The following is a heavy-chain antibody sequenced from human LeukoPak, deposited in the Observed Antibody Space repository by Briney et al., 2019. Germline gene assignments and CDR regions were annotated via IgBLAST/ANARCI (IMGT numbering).Heavy chain of an antibody. Sequence: GGSLRLSCTASGFTFSSYAMHWVRQAPGEGLEWVGVISYDGSNKYYADSVKGRFTISRDNSKNTLYLQMNSLRAEDTAVYYCATYQETAVVPAGNRDIWGQGTMVTVSS. V-gene: IGHV3-30-3*01. D-gene: IGHD5-18*01. CDR1: GFTFSSYA. CDR3: ATYQETAVVPAGNRDI. J-gene: IGHJ3*02. CDR2: ISYDGSNK.